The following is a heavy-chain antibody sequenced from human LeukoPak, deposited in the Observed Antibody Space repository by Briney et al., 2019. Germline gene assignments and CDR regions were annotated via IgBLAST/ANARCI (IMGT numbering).Heavy chain of an antibody. V-gene: IGHV3-21*01. D-gene: IGHD2/OR15-2a*01. CDR3: ARGPGISPNFDY. CDR1: GFTFSSYS. CDR2: ISSSSSYI. J-gene: IGHJ4*02. Sequence: GGSLRLSCAASGFTFSSYSMNWVRQAPGKGLEWVSSISSSSSYICYADSVKGRFTISRDNAKNSLYLQMNSLRAEDTAVYYCARGPGISPNFDYWGQGTLVTVSS.